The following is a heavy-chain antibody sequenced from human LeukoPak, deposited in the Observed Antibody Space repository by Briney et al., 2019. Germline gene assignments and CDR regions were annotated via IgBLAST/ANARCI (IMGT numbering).Heavy chain of an antibody. CDR3: ARERLVTFDY. D-gene: IGHD2-21*02. J-gene: IGHJ4*02. CDR2: IYNTGST. V-gene: IGHV4-59*01. Sequence: SETLSLTCTVSGVSISSYYWSWIRQPPGKGLEWFGYIYNTGSTNYNPSLKSRVTISIDTSKNQFSLKLSSVTAADTAVYYCARERLVTFDYWGQGTLVTVSS. CDR1: GVSISSYY.